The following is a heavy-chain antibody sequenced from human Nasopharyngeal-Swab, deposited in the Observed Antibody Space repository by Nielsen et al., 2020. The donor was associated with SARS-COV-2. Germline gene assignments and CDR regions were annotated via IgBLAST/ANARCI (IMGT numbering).Heavy chain of an antibody. V-gene: IGHV1-24*01. Sequence: ASVKVSCKVSGYTLTELSMHWVRQAPGKGLEWMGGFDPEDGETIYAQKFQGRVTMTEDTSTDTAYMELRSLRSDDTAVYYCARDPYYYDSRSSWDYWGQGTLATVSS. CDR2: FDPEDGET. CDR3: ARDPYYYDSRSSWDY. J-gene: IGHJ4*02. D-gene: IGHD3-22*01. CDR1: GYTLTELS.